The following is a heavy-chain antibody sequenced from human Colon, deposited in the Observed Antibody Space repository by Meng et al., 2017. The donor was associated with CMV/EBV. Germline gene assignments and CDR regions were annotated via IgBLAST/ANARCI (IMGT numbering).Heavy chain of an antibody. CDR3: ASLPVVPASNYDY. Sequence: SGVSFSNAWMSWVRQAPGKGLEWVGRIKRQKDGETTDYSAPVKGRFTISRHDSKNTVYLEMNSLRAEDTAVYYCASLPVVPASNYDYWGRGTLVTVSS. D-gene: IGHD2-2*01. CDR1: GVSFSNAW. V-gene: IGHV3-15*01. J-gene: IGHJ4*02. CDR2: IKRQKDGETT.